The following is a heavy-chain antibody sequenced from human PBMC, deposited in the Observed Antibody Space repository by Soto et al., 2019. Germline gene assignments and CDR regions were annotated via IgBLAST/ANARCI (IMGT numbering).Heavy chain of an antibody. CDR3: AGGTGGYSYGYYYYYGMDV. Sequence: QVQLVQSGAEVKKPGASVKVSCKASGYTFTSYGISWVRQAPGQGLEWMGWISAYNGNTNYAQKLQGRVTMTTDTSTSTAYMELRSLRSDDTAVYYCAGGTGGYSYGYYYYYGMDVWGQGTTVTVSS. CDR2: ISAYNGNT. D-gene: IGHD5-18*01. V-gene: IGHV1-18*01. J-gene: IGHJ6*02. CDR1: GYTFTSYG.